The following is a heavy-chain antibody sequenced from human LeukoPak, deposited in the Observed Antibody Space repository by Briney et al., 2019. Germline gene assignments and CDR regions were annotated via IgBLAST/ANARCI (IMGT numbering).Heavy chain of an antibody. V-gene: IGHV3-7*05. CDR1: GFNSSNYW. CDR2: MKKVGSEK. J-gene: IGHJ4*02. CDR3: ARDRLGSSQDY. D-gene: IGHD3-16*01. Sequence: PGGSLRLSCAASGFNSSNYWMNWVRQAPGKGLEWVANMKKVGSEKYYVDSVKGRFTISRDNAKNSLYLQMNSLRAEDTAVYYCARDRLGSSQDYWGQGTLVTVSS.